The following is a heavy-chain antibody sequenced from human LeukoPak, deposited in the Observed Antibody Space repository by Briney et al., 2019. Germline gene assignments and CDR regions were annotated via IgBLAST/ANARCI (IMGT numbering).Heavy chain of an antibody. Sequence: GGSLRLSCAASRFTFSSYSMNWVRQAPGKGLEWVSSISSSGSYIYYADSVKGRFTIPRDNAKNTLYLQMNSLRAEDTAVYYCARVLPHYYDSSGYYGYWGQGTLVTVSS. CDR1: RFTFSSYS. J-gene: IGHJ4*02. V-gene: IGHV3-21*01. D-gene: IGHD3-22*01. CDR3: ARVLPHYYDSSGYYGY. CDR2: ISSSGSYI.